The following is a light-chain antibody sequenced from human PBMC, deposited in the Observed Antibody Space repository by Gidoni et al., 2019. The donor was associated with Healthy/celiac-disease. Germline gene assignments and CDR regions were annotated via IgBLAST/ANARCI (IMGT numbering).Light chain of an antibody. CDR3: QQYCSSPPRYT. CDR2: GAS. J-gene: IGKJ2*01. V-gene: IGKV3-20*01. Sequence: EIVLTQSPRTLSLSPGERATLSCRASQSVSSSYLAWYQQKPGEAPRLLIYGASSGATGIPDRFSGSGSGTDFTLTISRLEPEDFAVYYCQQYCSSPPRYTFGQGTKLEIK. CDR1: QSVSSSY.